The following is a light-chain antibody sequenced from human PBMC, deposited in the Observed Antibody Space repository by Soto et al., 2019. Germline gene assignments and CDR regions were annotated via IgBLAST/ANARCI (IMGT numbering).Light chain of an antibody. CDR3: QKYDSAPFT. V-gene: IGKV1-27*01. CDR1: QDIGYF. Sequence: DIQMTQSPSSLSASVGDRVTITCRASQDIGYFLTWYQQRPGKVPKLIIYSASSLFSAAPSRFSGSGSGTDFTLTIFNLQPDDVATYYCQKYDSAPFTFGPGTRVEIK. CDR2: SAS. J-gene: IGKJ3*01.